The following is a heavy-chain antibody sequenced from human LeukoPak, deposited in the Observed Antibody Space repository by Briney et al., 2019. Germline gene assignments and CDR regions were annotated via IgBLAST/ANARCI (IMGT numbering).Heavy chain of an antibody. CDR2: ISDDGSKK. V-gene: IGHV3-30*03. D-gene: IGHD3-9*01. CDR1: GFTFSSYG. J-gene: IGHJ4*02. Sequence: GGSLRLSCAASGFTFSSYGMHWVRQAPGKGLEWVAVISDDGSKKYYADSVKGRFTISRDSSKNMLYLQMNSLRAEDTAVYYCARRLLTGYYEFWGQGTLVTVSS. CDR3: ARRLLTGYYEF.